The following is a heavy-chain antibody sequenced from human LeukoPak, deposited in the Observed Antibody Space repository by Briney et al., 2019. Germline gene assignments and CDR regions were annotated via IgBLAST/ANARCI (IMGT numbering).Heavy chain of an antibody. Sequence: GGSLRLSCAASGFTFSNAWMSWVRQAPGKGLEWVGRIKSKTDGGTTDYAAPVKGRFTISRDDSKNTLYLQMNSLKTEDTAVYYCTTELLWFGDYFDYWGQGTLLTVSS. V-gene: IGHV3-15*01. J-gene: IGHJ4*02. CDR3: TTELLWFGDYFDY. D-gene: IGHD3-10*01. CDR2: IKSKTDGGTT. CDR1: GFTFSNAW.